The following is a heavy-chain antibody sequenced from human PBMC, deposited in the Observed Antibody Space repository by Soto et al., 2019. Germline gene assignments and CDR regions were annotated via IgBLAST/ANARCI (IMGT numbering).Heavy chain of an antibody. J-gene: IGHJ4*02. D-gene: IGHD6-6*01. CDR2: VFHTGNT. Sequence: SETLTLTCSVSGDSISSFYWTWIRQSPGRGLEWIGYVFHTGNTNYNPSLKSRVTITVDTAKNRFSLKLGSVTAADTAVYYCSRSTYTGSSAYFDHWGPGVLVTVSS. CDR1: GDSISSFY. V-gene: IGHV4-59*01. CDR3: SRSTYTGSSAYFDH.